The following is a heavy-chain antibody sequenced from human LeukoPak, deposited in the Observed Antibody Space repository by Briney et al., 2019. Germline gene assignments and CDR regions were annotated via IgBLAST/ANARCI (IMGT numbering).Heavy chain of an antibody. D-gene: IGHD4-17*01. CDR3: ARASYGDYLDY. Sequence: SETLSLTCAVYGGSFSGYYWSWIRQPPGKGLEWIGEINHSGSTNYNPSLKSRVTISVDTSKNQFSPKLSSVTAADTAVYYCARASYGDYLDYWGQGTLVTVSS. V-gene: IGHV4-34*01. CDR2: INHSGST. CDR1: GGSFSGYY. J-gene: IGHJ4*02.